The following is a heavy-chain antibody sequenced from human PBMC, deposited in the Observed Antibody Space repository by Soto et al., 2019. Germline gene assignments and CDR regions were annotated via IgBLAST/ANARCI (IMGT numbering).Heavy chain of an antibody. CDR2: IYYSGST. V-gene: IGHV4-30-4*01. D-gene: IGHD3-3*01. Sequence: SETLSLTCTVSGGSISSGDYYWSWIRQPPGKGLEWIGYIYYSGSTYYNPSLKSRVTISVDTSKNQFSLKLSSVTAADTAVYYCARGRLPHYDFWSGYSLYFDYWGQIPLVTFSS. CDR3: ARGRLPHYDFWSGYSLYFDY. J-gene: IGHJ4*02. CDR1: GGSISSGDYY.